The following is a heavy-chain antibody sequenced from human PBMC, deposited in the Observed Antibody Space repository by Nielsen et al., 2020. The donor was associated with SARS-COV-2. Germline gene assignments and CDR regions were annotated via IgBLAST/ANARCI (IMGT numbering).Heavy chain of an antibody. D-gene: IGHD4-17*01. J-gene: IGHJ4*02. V-gene: IGHV3-21*01. Sequence: GESLKISCAASGFTFSSYSMNWVRQAPGKGLEWVSSISSSSSYIYYADSVKGRFTISRDNAKNSLYLQMNSLRAGDTAVYYCARIYGDSRGDFDYWGQGTLVTVSS. CDR1: GFTFSSYS. CDR3: ARIYGDSRGDFDY. CDR2: ISSSSSYI.